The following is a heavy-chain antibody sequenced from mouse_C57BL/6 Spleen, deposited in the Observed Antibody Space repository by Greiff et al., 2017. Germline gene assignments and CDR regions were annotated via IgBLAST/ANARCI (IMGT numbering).Heavy chain of an antibody. J-gene: IGHJ2*01. D-gene: IGHD4-1*01. CDR1: GYTFTSYW. V-gene: IGHV1-61*01. CDR3: ARGTGAYFDY. Sequence: QVQLQQPGAELVRPGSSVKLSCKASGYTFTSYWMDWVKQRPEQGLEWIGNIYPSDSETHYNQKFKDKATLTVDKSSSTAYMQLSSLTSEDSAVYYCARGTGAYFDYWGQGTTLTVSS. CDR2: IYPSDSET.